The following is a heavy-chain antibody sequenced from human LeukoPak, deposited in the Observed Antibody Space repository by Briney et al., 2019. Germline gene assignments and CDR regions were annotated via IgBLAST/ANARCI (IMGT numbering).Heavy chain of an antibody. CDR2: IHHSGST. D-gene: IGHD6-19*01. CDR3: ARGGGWAKFDY. J-gene: IGHJ4*02. CDR1: GVSISSGYW. V-gene: IGHV4-4*02. Sequence: SGTLSLTCAVSGVSISSGYWWSWVRQPPGKGLEWIGEIHHSGSTNYNPSLKSRVTISVDKSKNQFSLKLSSVTAADTAVYYCARGGGWAKFDYWGQGTLVTVSS.